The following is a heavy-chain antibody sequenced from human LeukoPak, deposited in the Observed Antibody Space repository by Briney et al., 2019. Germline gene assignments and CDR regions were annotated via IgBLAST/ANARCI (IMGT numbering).Heavy chain of an antibody. D-gene: IGHD6-19*01. CDR1: GGSISSSDYY. V-gene: IGHV4-39*01. J-gene: IGHJ5*02. Sequence: PSETLSLTCTVSGGSISSSDYYWGWIRQPPGKGLEWIGSISYSGSTYYNPSLKSRVTISVDTSKNQFSLKLSSVTAADTAVYYCARRPEQWLSNWFDPRGQGTLVTVSS. CDR2: ISYSGST. CDR3: ARRPEQWLSNWFDP.